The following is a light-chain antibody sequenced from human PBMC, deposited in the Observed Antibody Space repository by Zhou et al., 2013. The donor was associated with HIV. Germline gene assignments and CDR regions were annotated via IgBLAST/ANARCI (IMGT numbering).Light chain of an antibody. V-gene: IGKV1-5*03. CDR3: QQSYGSLLT. CDR1: QSISTS. CDR2: KAS. J-gene: IGKJ5*01. Sequence: DIQMTQSPSTLSASVGDRVIITCRASQSISTSLAWYQQKPGKAPKLLIYKASTLESGVSSRFSGSRSGTEFTLTISSLQPEDFATYYCQQSYGSLLTFGQGTRLDIK.